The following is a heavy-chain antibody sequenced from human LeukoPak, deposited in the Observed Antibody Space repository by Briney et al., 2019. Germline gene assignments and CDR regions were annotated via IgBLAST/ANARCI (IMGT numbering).Heavy chain of an antibody. CDR1: GFTFSSYE. CDR2: ISSSGSTI. V-gene: IGHV3-48*03. CDR3: ARDTTAGVVVPAATGEFDY. Sequence: PGGSLRLSCAASGFTFSSYEMNWVRQAPGKGLEWVSYISSSGSTIYYADSVKGRFTISRDNAKNSLYLQMNSLRAEDTAVYYCARDTTAGVVVPAATGEFDYWGQGTLVTVSS. D-gene: IGHD2-2*01. J-gene: IGHJ4*02.